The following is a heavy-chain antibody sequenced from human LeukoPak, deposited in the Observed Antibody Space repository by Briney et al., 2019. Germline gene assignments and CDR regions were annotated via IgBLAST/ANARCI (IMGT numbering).Heavy chain of an antibody. CDR1: GGSISSYY. D-gene: IGHD6-19*01. CDR2: IYTSGRT. Sequence: SETLSLTCTVSGGSISSYYWSWIRQPAGKGLEWIGRIYTSGRTNYNPSLKSRVTMSVDTSKNQFSLKLSSVTAADTAVYYCARGVDDIAVAGHFDYWGQGTLVTVSS. J-gene: IGHJ4*02. V-gene: IGHV4-4*07. CDR3: ARGVDDIAVAGHFDY.